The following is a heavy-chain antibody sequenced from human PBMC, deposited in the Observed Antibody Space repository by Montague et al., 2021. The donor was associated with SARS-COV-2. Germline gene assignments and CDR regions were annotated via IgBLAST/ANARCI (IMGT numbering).Heavy chain of an antibody. CDR2: INHSGST. CDR3: ARGSGCSGGSCYCVWEPHYYYGMDV. J-gene: IGHJ6*02. D-gene: IGHD2-15*01. Sequence: SETLSLTCAVYGGSFSGYYWSWIRQPPGKGLEWIGEINHSGSTNYNPSLKSRVTISVDTSKNQFSLQLSSVTAADTAVYYCARGSGCSGGSCYCVWEPHYYYGMDVWGQGTTVTVSS. CDR1: GGSFSGYY. V-gene: IGHV4-34*01.